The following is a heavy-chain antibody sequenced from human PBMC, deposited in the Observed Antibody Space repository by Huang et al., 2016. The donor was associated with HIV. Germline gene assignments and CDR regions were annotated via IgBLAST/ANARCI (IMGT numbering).Heavy chain of an antibody. Sequence: QVQLQEAGPGMVKPSETLSLTCTVSGGSMRNYYWSWIRQSGGKGVEWIGRLYPGGSTSYNPSLKSRVTMSVDTSKNQFSLNLTSVTAADTAVYYCVRGSTSPNVNWFDPWGQGSLVTVSS. J-gene: IGHJ5*02. CDR2: LYPGGST. V-gene: IGHV4-4*07. CDR1: GGSMRNYY. CDR3: VRGSTSPNVNWFDP.